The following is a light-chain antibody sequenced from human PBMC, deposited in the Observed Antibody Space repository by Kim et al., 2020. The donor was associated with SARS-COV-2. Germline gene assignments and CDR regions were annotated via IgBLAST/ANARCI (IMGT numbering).Light chain of an antibody. CDR2: EDT. V-gene: IGLV3-1*01. Sequence: SYELTQPPSVSVSPGQTATITCSGDNLGHKYACWYQQKPGQSPVMVIYEDTKRPSGIPERFSGSTSGNTATLTISGTQSMDEADYYCQAWDSTWVFGGGT. CDR1: NLGHKY. J-gene: IGLJ3*02. CDR3: QAWDSTWV.